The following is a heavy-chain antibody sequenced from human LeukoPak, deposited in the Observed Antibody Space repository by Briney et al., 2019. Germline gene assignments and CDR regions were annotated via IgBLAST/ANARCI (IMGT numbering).Heavy chain of an antibody. Sequence: GGSLRLSCAASGFTFSSYAMSWVRQAPGKGLEWVSAISGSGGSTYYADSVKGRFTISRDNSKNTLYLQMNSLRAEDTAVYYCAKRAFGSSGWPNYYFDYWGQGTLVTVSS. CDR2: ISGSGGST. D-gene: IGHD6-19*01. CDR1: GFTFSSYA. J-gene: IGHJ4*02. CDR3: AKRAFGSSGWPNYYFDY. V-gene: IGHV3-23*01.